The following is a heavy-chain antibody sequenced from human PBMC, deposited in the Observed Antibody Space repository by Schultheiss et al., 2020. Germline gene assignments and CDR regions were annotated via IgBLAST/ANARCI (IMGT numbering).Heavy chain of an antibody. D-gene: IGHD6-13*01. Sequence: SGPTLVKPTETLTLTCTVSGFSLSNNTMGVSWIRQPPGKALEWLAHIFSNDEKSYSTSLHSRLTISKDTSKSQVVLTMTNMDPVDTGTYYCARILRSSWFEGVDPWGQGTLVTVSS. CDR1: GFSLSNNTMG. CDR2: IFSNDEK. J-gene: IGHJ5*02. V-gene: IGHV2-26*01. CDR3: ARILRSSWFEGVDP.